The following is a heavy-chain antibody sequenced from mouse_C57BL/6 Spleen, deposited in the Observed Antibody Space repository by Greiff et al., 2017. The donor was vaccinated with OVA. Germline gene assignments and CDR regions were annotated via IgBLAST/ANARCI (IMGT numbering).Heavy chain of an antibody. Sequence: VQLQQSGAELVRPGASVKLSCTASGFNIKDDYMHWVKQRPEQGLEWIGWIDPENGDTEYASKFQGKATITADTSSNTAYLQLSSLTSEDTAVYYCTTHDGYKGGYFDVWGTGTTVTVSS. CDR1: GFNIKDDY. CDR2: IDPENGDT. D-gene: IGHD2-3*01. CDR3: TTHDGYKGGYFDV. J-gene: IGHJ1*03. V-gene: IGHV14-4*01.